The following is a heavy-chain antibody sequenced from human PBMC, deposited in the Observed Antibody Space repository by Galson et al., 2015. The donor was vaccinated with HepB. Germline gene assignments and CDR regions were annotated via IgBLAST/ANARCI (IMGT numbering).Heavy chain of an antibody. Sequence: SLRLSCAASGFTFSTYAMNWVHQAPGKGLEWVSTITGSGGSTYYAESVKGRFTISRDNSKNTVYLRMNNLRAEDTAIYYCAKGDEVVIDAFDIWGQGTMVTVSS. D-gene: IGHD2-21*01. V-gene: IGHV3-23*01. CDR3: AKGDEVVIDAFDI. CDR1: GFTFSTYA. J-gene: IGHJ3*02. CDR2: ITGSGGST.